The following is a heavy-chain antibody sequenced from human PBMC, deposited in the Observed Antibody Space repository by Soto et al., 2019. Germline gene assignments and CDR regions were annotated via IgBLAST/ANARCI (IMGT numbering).Heavy chain of an antibody. CDR3: ASRPYGSGSYYPMGSVDY. J-gene: IGHJ4*02. CDR2: ISYDGSNK. CDR1: GFTFSSYA. V-gene: IGHV3-30-3*01. D-gene: IGHD3-10*01. Sequence: PGGSLRLSCAASGFTFSSYAMHWVRQAPGKGLEWVAVISYDGSNKYYADSVKGRFTISRDNSKNTLYLQMNSLRAEDAAVYYCASRPYGSGSYYPMGSVDYWGQGTLVTVSS.